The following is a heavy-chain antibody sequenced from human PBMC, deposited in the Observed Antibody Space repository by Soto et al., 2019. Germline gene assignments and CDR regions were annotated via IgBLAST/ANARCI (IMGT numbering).Heavy chain of an antibody. J-gene: IGHJ6*02. CDR2: INHTGVT. D-gene: IGHD6-6*01. Sequence: QVQLQQWGAGLLKPSETLSLTCAVYGGSFSAYLWTWIRQPPGKGLEWIGEINHTGVTNYNPSLQSRVTISVDTSKNQFSLNLNSVTAADTGVYYCARARNLHLMDAWGQGTTVTVSS. V-gene: IGHV4-34*01. CDR3: ARARNLHLMDA. CDR1: GGSFSAYL.